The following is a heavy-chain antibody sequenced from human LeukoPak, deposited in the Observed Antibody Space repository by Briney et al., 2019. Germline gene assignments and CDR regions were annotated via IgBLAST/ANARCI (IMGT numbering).Heavy chain of an antibody. CDR2: IYHSGST. Sequence: SGTLSLTCAVSGGSISSSNWWSWVRQPPGKGLEWIGEIYHSGSTNYNPSLKSRVTISVDKSKNQFSLKLSSVTAADTAVYYCAKRLSLVYCSGGSCPDAFDIWGQGTLVTVSS. J-gene: IGHJ3*02. V-gene: IGHV4-4*02. CDR1: GGSISSSNW. D-gene: IGHD2-15*01. CDR3: AKRLSLVYCSGGSCPDAFDI.